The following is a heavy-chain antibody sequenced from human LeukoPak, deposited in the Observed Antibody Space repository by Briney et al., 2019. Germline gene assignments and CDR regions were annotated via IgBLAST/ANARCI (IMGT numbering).Heavy chain of an antibody. Sequence: SQTLSLTCTVSVGSLSSGDYYWSWIRHPPGKGLEWIGYIYYSGSTYYNPSLKSRVTISVDTSKNQFSLKLSSVTAADTAVYYCAREGKNYYDSSGYYPDYWGQGTLVTVSS. CDR1: VGSLSSGDYY. V-gene: IGHV4-30-4*01. CDR3: AREGKNYYDSSGYYPDY. J-gene: IGHJ4*02. CDR2: IYYSGST. D-gene: IGHD3-22*01.